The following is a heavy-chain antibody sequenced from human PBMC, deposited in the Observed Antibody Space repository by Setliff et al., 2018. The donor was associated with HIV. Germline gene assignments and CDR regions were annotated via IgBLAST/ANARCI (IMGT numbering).Heavy chain of an antibody. J-gene: IGHJ4*02. V-gene: IGHV4-38-2*02. CDR3: AKDGPYYCNGGSCYDV. Sequence: PSETLSLTCAVSTYSISSGYYWGWIRQPPGKGLEWIANIFHSGITSYNPSLRSRVTISVDTSRNQFSLKLTSVTAADTAVYYCAKDGPYYCNGGSCYDVWGQGILVTVSS. CDR1: TYSISSGYY. CDR2: IFHSGIT. D-gene: IGHD2-15*01.